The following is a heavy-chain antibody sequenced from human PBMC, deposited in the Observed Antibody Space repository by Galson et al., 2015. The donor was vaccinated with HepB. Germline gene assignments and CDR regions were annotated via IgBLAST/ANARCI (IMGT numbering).Heavy chain of an antibody. CDR1: GGTFSSYA. CDR3: ASRITFGGVISEYYYGMDV. D-gene: IGHD3-16*02. CDR2: IIPIFGTE. J-gene: IGHJ6*02. V-gene: IGHV1-69*06. Sequence: SVKVSCKASGGTFSSYAISWVRQAPGQGLEWMGGIIPIFGTENYAQKFQGRVTITADKSTSTAYMELSSLRSEDTAVYYCASRITFGGVISEYYYGMDVWGQGTTVTVSS.